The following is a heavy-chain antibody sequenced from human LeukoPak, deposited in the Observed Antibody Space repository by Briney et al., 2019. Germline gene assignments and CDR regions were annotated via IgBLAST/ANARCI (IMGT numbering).Heavy chain of an antibody. CDR1: GFTFSSYE. Sequence: GGSLGLSCAASGFTFSSYEMNWVRQAPGKGLEWVSYISSGGDTIYHADSVKGRFTISRDNAKNSLYLQMNSLRAEDTAVYYCAREGTAMVSFDYWGQGTLVTVSS. D-gene: IGHD5-18*01. J-gene: IGHJ4*02. CDR2: ISSGGDTI. V-gene: IGHV3-48*03. CDR3: AREGTAMVSFDY.